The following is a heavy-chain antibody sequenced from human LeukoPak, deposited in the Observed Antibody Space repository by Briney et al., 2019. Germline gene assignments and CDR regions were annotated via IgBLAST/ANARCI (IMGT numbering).Heavy chain of an antibody. V-gene: IGHV3-30*04. CDR3: AKDRCSNGVGCYYYYMDV. Sequence: GGSLRLSCAASGITISTYAMHWVRQAPGKGLEWVAYIQYDGSNEQYADSVKGRFSISRDSSKNILYLQMNSLRAEDTAVYYCAKDRCSNGVGCYYYYMDVWGKGTTVTISS. D-gene: IGHD2-8*01. CDR2: IQYDGSNE. CDR1: GITISTYA. J-gene: IGHJ6*03.